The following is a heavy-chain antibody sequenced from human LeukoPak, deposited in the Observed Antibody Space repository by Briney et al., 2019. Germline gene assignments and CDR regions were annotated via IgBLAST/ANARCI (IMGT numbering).Heavy chain of an antibody. Sequence: SVKVSCKASGGTFSSYAISWVRQAPGQGLEWMGGIIPIFGTANYAQKFQGRVTITADESTSTAYMELSSLRSEDTAVYYCARETTGTGDAFDIWGQGTMVTVSS. J-gene: IGHJ3*02. CDR1: GGTFSSYA. D-gene: IGHD1-1*01. V-gene: IGHV1-69*13. CDR3: ARETTGTGDAFDI. CDR2: IIPIFGTA.